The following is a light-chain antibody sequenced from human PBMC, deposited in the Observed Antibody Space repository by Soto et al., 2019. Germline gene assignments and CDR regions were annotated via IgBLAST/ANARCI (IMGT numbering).Light chain of an antibody. J-gene: IGKJ1*01. V-gene: IGKV3-20*01. Sequence: EIVLTQSPGTLSLSPGERATLSCRASQSVSTNYLAWYQRQPGQAPRLLIYDASNRATGIPARFSGSGSGTDFTLTVTRLEPEDFAVYYCQQYGSSPPTFGQGTKVEIK. CDR1: QSVSTNY. CDR3: QQYGSSPPT. CDR2: DAS.